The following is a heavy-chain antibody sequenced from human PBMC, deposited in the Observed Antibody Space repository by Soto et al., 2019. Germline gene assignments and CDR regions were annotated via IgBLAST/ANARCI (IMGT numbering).Heavy chain of an antibody. Sequence: PSETLSLTCTVSGASINSGGYYWSWIRQLPGKGLEWIGYIYFSGSTYYNPSLESRVTISLDTSQNQFSLKLSSVTAADTAMYFCASGDAWEALLAHWGQEILVTVSS. CDR2: IYFSGST. J-gene: IGHJ4*02. D-gene: IGHD4-17*01. CDR1: GASINSGGYY. V-gene: IGHV4-31*03. CDR3: ASGDAWEALLAH.